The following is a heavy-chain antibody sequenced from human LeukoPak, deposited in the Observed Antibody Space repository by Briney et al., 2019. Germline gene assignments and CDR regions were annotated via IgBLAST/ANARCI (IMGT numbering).Heavy chain of an antibody. CDR3: ARSTLAITYYFDY. CDR1: GFTFSDYY. Sequence: TGGSLRLSCAASGFTFSDYYMSWIRQAPGKGLEWVSYISSSGSTIYYADSVKGRFTISRDNAKDSLYLQMNSLRAEDTAVYYCARSTLAITYYFDYWGQETLVTVSS. D-gene: IGHD1-1*01. V-gene: IGHV3-11*01. J-gene: IGHJ4*02. CDR2: ISSSGSTI.